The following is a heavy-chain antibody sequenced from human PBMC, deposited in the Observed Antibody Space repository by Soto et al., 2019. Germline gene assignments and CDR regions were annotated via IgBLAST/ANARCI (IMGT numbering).Heavy chain of an antibody. D-gene: IGHD4-17*01. CDR2: ISSSSSTI. J-gene: IGHJ4*02. CDR1: GFTFSSYS. CDR3: ARAPYDYGDYDPGY. V-gene: IGHV3-48*01. Sequence: EVQLVESGGGLVQPGGSLRLSCAASGFTFSSYSMNWVRQAPGKGLEWVSYISSSSSTIYYADSVKGRFTISRDNAKNSLYLQMNSLRAEDTAVYYCARAPYDYGDYDPGYWGQGTLATVSS.